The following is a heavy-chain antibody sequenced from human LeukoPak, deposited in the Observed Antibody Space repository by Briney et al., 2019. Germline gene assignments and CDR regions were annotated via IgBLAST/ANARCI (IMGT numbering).Heavy chain of an antibody. CDR2: FIPILGIE. J-gene: IGHJ6*02. CDR3: ARVQAVGVPVAIDAYYSYGMDV. CDR1: GGTFSRNA. V-gene: IGHV1-69*04. Sequence: ASVKVTCKASGGTFSRNAISWVRQAPGQGLEWMGRFIPILGIETYAQRFQGRVTITAGRSTSTAYMELSSLTSEDTAVYYCARVQAVGVPVAIDAYYSYGMDVWGQGTAVTVSS. D-gene: IGHD2-2*02.